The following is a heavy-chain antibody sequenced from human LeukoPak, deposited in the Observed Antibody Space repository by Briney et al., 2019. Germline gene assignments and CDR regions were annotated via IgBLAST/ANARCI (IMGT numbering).Heavy chain of an antibody. CDR1: GFTFSSYA. D-gene: IGHD5-18*01. CDR3: AKEEYPMVMYDAFDI. CDR2: ISGSGGST. V-gene: IGHV3-23*01. J-gene: IGHJ3*02. Sequence: GGSLRLSCAASGFTFSSYAMSWVRQAPGKGLEWVSAISGSGGSTFYADSVKGRFTISGDNSKNTLYLQMNSLRAEDTAVYYCAKEEYPMVMYDAFDIWGQGTMVTVSS.